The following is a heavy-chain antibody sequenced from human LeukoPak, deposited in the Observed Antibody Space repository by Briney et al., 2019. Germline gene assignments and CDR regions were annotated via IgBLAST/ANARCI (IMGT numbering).Heavy chain of an antibody. D-gene: IGHD1-26*01. CDR1: GLTLSSHW. Sequence: GGSLRLSCVASGLTLSSHWMTWVRQAPGKGPEWVANIKEDGGERYYVDSVRGRFTISRDNGKNSLYLQMNSLRVEDTGVYYCAARSSGNPYFWGQGTLVTVSS. CDR2: IKEDGGER. J-gene: IGHJ4*02. V-gene: IGHV3-7*01. CDR3: AARSSGNPYF.